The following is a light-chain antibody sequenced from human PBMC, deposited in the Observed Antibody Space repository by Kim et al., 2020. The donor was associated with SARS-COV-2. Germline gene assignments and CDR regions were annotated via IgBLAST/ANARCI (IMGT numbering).Light chain of an antibody. CDR3: QQYLSTPSLT. CDR2: WAS. Sequence: DIVMTQSPDSLSVSLGERATINCKSSQSVLYSSNNKNYLAWYQQKPGQPPKLLIYWASTRESGVPDRFSGSGSGTDFTLTISSLQAEDVAVYDCQQYLSTPSLTFGGGAKVDIK. J-gene: IGKJ4*01. CDR1: QSVLYSSNNKNY. V-gene: IGKV4-1*01.